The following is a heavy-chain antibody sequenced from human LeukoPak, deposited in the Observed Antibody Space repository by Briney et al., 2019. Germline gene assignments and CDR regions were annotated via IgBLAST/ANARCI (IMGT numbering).Heavy chain of an antibody. Sequence: HSETLSLTCAVSGGSLSGYYWSWIRQPPGKGLEWIGEINPSGITNYNPSFKSRVTISADTSKSQFSLEVRSVTAADTAMFYCASALSTVTTYFDSWGQGTLLTVSP. CDR3: ASALSTVTTYFDS. CDR1: GGSLSGYY. V-gene: IGHV4-34*01. J-gene: IGHJ4*02. D-gene: IGHD4-17*01. CDR2: INPSGIT.